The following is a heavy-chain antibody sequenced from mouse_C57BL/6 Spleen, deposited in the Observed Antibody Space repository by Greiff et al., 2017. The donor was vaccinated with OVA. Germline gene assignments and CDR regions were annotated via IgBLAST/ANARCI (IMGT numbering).Heavy chain of an antibody. CDR1: GYTFTSYW. CDR2: IDPSDSET. J-gene: IGHJ4*01. Sequence: VQLQQPGAELVRPGSSVKLSCKASGYTFTSYWMHWVKQRPIQGLEWIGNIDPSDSETHYNQKFKDKATLTVDKSSSTAYMQLSSLTSEDSAVYYCARDGSSPYYAMDYWGQGTSVTVSS. V-gene: IGHV1-52*01. CDR3: ARDGSSPYYAMDY. D-gene: IGHD1-1*01.